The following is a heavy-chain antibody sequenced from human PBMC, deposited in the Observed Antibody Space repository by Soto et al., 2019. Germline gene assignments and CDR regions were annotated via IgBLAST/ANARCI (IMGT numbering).Heavy chain of an antibody. Sequence: QVQLVQSGAEVKKPGASVKVSCKASGYTFTGYYMYWVRQAPGQGLEWMGWINPNSGGTNYAQKFQGWVTMTRDTSISTAYMELSRLRSDDTAVYYCARDRIAAAGTGRLYYYYGMDVWGQGTTVTVSS. CDR3: ARDRIAAAGTGRLYYYYGMDV. D-gene: IGHD6-13*01. V-gene: IGHV1-2*04. CDR2: INPNSGGT. J-gene: IGHJ6*02. CDR1: GYTFTGYY.